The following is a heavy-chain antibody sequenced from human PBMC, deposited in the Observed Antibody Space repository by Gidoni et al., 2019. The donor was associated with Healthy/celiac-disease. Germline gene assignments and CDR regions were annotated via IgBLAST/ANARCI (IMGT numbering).Heavy chain of an antibody. CDR3: AVGRDGYNSVDY. V-gene: IGHV4-59*01. CDR2: IYYSGST. CDR1: GGSISSYY. Sequence: QVQLQESGPGLVKTSETLSLTCTVSGGSISSYYWSWIRQPPGKGLEWIGYIYYSGSTNYNPSLKSRVTISVDTSKNQFSLKLSSVTAADTAVYYCAVGRDGYNSVDYWGQGTLVTVSS. J-gene: IGHJ4*02. D-gene: IGHD1-1*01.